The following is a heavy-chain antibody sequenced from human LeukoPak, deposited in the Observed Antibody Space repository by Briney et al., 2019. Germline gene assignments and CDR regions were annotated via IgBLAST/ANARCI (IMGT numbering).Heavy chain of an antibody. V-gene: IGHV1-8*03. J-gene: IGHJ6*03. D-gene: IGHD2-2*01. Sequence: GASVKVSCKASGYTFTSYDIKWVRQATGQGLEWMGWMNPNSGNTGYAQKFQGRVTITRNTSISTAYMELSSLRSEDTAVYYCARGFRVRYCSSTSCYYYYYMDVWGKGTTVTVSS. CDR2: MNPNSGNT. CDR1: GYTFTSYD. CDR3: ARGFRVRYCSSTSCYYYYYMDV.